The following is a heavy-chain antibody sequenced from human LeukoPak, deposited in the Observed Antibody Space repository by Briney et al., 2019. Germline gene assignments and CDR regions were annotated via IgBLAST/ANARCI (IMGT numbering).Heavy chain of an antibody. V-gene: IGHV2-70*11. CDR1: GDSISSSY. J-gene: IGHJ4*02. CDR3: ARIRGQVGAAFGNYFDY. D-gene: IGHD1-26*01. CDR2: IDWDDDK. Sequence: TLSLTCTVSGDSISSSYWSWIRQPPGKALEWLARIDWDDDKYYNTSLKTRLTISKDTSKKQVVLTMTNMDPVDTATYYCARIRGQVGAAFGNYFDYWGQGTLVTVSS.